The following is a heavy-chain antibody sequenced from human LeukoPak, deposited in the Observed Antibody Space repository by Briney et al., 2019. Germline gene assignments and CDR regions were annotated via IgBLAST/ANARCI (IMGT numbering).Heavy chain of an antibody. Sequence: GGSLRLSCAASGFGFSSYWMSWVRQAPGKGLEWVANIKEDGSEIFYVDSVKGRFIISRDNSKDTLYLQMNGLTAEDSAVYYCARGRLQSAYWGQGTLVTVSS. CDR3: ARGRLQSAY. CDR1: GFGFSSYW. D-gene: IGHD5-12*01. J-gene: IGHJ4*02. CDR2: IKEDGSEI. V-gene: IGHV3-7*02.